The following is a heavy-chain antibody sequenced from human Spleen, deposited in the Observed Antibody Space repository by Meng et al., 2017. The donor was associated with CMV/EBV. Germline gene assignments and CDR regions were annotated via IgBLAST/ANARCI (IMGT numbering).Heavy chain of an antibody. V-gene: IGHV4-59*01. CDR3: ARGRGDDLWSGFYYYFDN. CDR1: GGSFSGYY. J-gene: IGHJ4*02. Sequence: SETLSLTCAVYGGSFSGYYWSWIRQPPGGGLEWLGNFYSSGSTNYNPSLKSRVTMSVDTSRSQFSLNLTSVTAADTAIYYCARGRGDDLWSGFYYYFDNWGQGALVTVSS. CDR2: FYSSGST. D-gene: IGHD3-3*01.